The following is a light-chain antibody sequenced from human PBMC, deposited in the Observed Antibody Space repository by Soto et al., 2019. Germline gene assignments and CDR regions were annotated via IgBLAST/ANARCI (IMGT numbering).Light chain of an antibody. CDR2: GAS. Sequence: ESVLSQSPGTLSVSPGERATLSCRASQSVSSNYLAWYQQKPGQAPRLLIHGASTRAIGIPARFSGSGSGTDFTLTISRLEPEDFAVYYCQQYGNSPQTFGQGTKVDIK. J-gene: IGKJ1*01. CDR3: QQYGNSPQT. CDR1: QSVSSNY. V-gene: IGKV3-20*01.